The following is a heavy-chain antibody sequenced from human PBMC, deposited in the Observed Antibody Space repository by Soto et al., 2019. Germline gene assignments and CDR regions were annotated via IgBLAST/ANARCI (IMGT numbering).Heavy chain of an antibody. D-gene: IGHD2-2*01. Sequence: GGSLRLSCAASGFTVRTNYMSWVRQAPGKGLEWVANIKQDGSEKYYVDSVKGRFTISRDNAKNSLYLQMNSLRAEDTAVYYCARDPNIVLVPAALRSYYYYYGMDVWGQGTTVTVSS. CDR3: ARDPNIVLVPAALRSYYYYYGMDV. V-gene: IGHV3-7*01. CDR2: IKQDGSEK. CDR1: GFTVRTNY. J-gene: IGHJ6*02.